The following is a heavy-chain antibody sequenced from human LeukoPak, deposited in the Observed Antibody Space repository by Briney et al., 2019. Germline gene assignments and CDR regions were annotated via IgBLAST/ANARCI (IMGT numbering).Heavy chain of an antibody. V-gene: IGHV1-2*02. D-gene: IGHD3-3*01. CDR3: ARARSITIFGVASY. CDR1: GYTFTGYY. J-gene: IGHJ4*02. Sequence: ASVKVSCKASGYTFTGYYMHWVRQAPGQGLEWMGWLNPNSVGTNYAQKFQGRVTMTRDTSIRTAYMELIRLRSDDTAVNSCARARSITIFGVASYGGQGTLVTVSS. CDR2: LNPNSVGT.